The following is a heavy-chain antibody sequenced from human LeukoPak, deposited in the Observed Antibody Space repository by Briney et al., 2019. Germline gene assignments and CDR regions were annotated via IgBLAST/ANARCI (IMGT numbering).Heavy chain of an antibody. CDR3: ARGMRPYYDSSGYRDYFDY. CDR1: GFTFSSYS. V-gene: IGHV3-21*01. J-gene: IGHJ4*02. CDR2: ISSSSSYI. D-gene: IGHD3-22*01. Sequence: PGGSLRLSCAASGFTFSSYSMNLVRQAPGKGLEWVSSISSSSSYIYYADSVKGRFTISRDNAKNSLYLQMNSLRAEDTAVYYCARGMRPYYDSSGYRDYFDYWGQGTLVTVSS.